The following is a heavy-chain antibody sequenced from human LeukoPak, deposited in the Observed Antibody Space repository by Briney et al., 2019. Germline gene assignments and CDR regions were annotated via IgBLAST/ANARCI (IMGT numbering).Heavy chain of an antibody. Sequence: SETLSLTCTVSGYSISSGYYWGWIRQPPGKGLEWIGSMYYSGSTYYNPSLKSRVTISVDTSKNQFSLKLSSVTAADTAVYYCARAPGDSSSWYRISPFYYMDVWGKGTTVTISS. CDR3: ARAPGDSSSWYRISPFYYMDV. V-gene: IGHV4-38-2*02. CDR1: GYSISSGYY. J-gene: IGHJ6*03. CDR2: MYYSGST. D-gene: IGHD6-13*01.